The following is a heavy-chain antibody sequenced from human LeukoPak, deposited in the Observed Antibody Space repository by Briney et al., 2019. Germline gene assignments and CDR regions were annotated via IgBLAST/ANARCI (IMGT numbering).Heavy chain of an antibody. Sequence: GGSLRLSCAASGFTLTSNYMSWVRQAPGKGLEWVSVIYSGGSTNYSESVTGRFTISTDNSKNMLYLQINSMRTEDTAVYYCAKDSPVSGVDYSGQGTLVTVSS. CDR1: GFTLTSNY. J-gene: IGHJ4*02. D-gene: IGHD5/OR15-5a*01. CDR3: AKDSPVSGVDY. V-gene: IGHV3-53*01. CDR2: IYSGGST.